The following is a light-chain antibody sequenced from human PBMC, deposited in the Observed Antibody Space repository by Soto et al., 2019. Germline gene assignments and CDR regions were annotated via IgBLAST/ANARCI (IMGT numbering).Light chain of an antibody. V-gene: IGLV1-40*01. J-gene: IGLJ1*01. CDR1: SSNIGAGYD. CDR3: KTYDTSISGTV. CDR2: GNS. Sequence: SVLTQPPSVSRAPGQRVTISCTGSSSNIGAGYDVNWYQQLPGTSPKLLIYGNSNRPSGVPDRFSGSKSGTSASLPITALHAEDEADYHCKTYDTSISGTVFGSGTKGT.